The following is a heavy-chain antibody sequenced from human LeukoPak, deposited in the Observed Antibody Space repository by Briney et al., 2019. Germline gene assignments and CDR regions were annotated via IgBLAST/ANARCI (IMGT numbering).Heavy chain of an antibody. CDR1: GGSVSNTNYY. D-gene: IGHD3-10*01. CDR2: VSHSGST. V-gene: IGHV4-39*01. J-gene: IGHJ5*02. Sequence: SETLSLTCTVSGGSVSNTNYYSAWIRQPPGKGLEWIGSVSHSGSTYYNPSLKSRVSTSVDTSKNQFSLNLSSVIAADTAVYYCARKVVRAVICCFNASGQGTLVTVSS. CDR3: ARKVVRAVICCFNA.